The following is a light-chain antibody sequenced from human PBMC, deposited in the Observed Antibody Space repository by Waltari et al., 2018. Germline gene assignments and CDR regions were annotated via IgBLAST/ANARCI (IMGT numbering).Light chain of an antibody. Sequence: DSQMTQSTSSLSASVGGKVTITCQASQSISSWLVWYQQKPGKAPKPLIYKASSLESGVPSRFSGSGSGTDFTLTISGLQPEDFAIYYCQHYNSAPYSFGQGTTVEIK. CDR2: KAS. J-gene: IGKJ2*03. CDR3: QHYNSAPYS. V-gene: IGKV1-5*01. CDR1: QSISSW.